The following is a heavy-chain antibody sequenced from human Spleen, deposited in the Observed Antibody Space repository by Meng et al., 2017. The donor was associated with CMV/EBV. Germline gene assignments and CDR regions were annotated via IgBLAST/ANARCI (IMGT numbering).Heavy chain of an antibody. CDR1: GFSLSTHGVG. J-gene: IGHJ4*02. Sequence: GFSLSTHGVGLAWIRQPPGKALEWLALIYWNDDKRYSPSLKSRLTITKDTSKNQVVLTMTNMDPVDTATYYCAHANQEGIAVANPDYWGQGTLVTVSS. CDR3: AHANQEGIAVANPDY. CDR2: IYWNDDK. V-gene: IGHV2-5*01. D-gene: IGHD6-19*01.